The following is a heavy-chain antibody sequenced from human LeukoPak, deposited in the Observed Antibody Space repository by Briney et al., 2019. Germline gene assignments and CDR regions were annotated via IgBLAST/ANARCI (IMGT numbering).Heavy chain of an antibody. D-gene: IGHD6-19*01. Sequence: PGGSLRLSCAASGFTFSSYSMNWVRQAPGKGLEWVSSISSSSSYIYYADSVKGRFTISRDNAKNSLYLQMNSLRAEDTAVYYCAGPPVSVAARVAPDYWGQGTLVTVSS. CDR3: AGPPVSVAARVAPDY. V-gene: IGHV3-21*01. J-gene: IGHJ4*02. CDR2: ISSSSSYI. CDR1: GFTFSSYS.